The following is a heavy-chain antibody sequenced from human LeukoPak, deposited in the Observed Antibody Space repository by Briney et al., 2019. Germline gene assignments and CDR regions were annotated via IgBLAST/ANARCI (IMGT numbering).Heavy chain of an antibody. V-gene: IGHV1-46*01. J-gene: IGHJ6*02. D-gene: IGHD2-15*01. CDR2: INPSGGST. CDR1: GYTFTSYY. CDR3: ARIACSGGSCYSDYYYYYGMDV. Sequence: AASVKVSCKASGYTFTSYYMHWVRQAPGQGLGWMGIINPSGGSTSYAQKFQGRVTMTRDTSTSTVYMELSSLRSEDTAVYYCARIACSGGSCYSDYYYYYGMDVWGQGTTVTVSS.